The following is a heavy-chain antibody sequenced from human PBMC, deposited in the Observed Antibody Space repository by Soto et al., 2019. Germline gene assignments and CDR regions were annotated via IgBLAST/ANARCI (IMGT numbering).Heavy chain of an antibody. D-gene: IGHD2-15*01. J-gene: IGHJ5*02. Sequence: QLRESGPGLVKPSGTLSLTCFVSGASISSTYWWSWVRQTPGQRLEWIGQIYHTGTTSYNPSLKNRVTISLDKSNNQFSLRLTSMTAADTAVYYCATLPPRIVVVMTDLPTWGQGTLVTVSS. V-gene: IGHV4-4*02. CDR1: GASISSTYW. CDR3: ATLPPRIVVVMTDLPT. CDR2: IYHTGTT.